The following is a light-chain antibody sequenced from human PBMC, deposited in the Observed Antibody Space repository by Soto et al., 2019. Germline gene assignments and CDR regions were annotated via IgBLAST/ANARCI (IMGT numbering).Light chain of an antibody. Sequence: EIVLTQSPATLSLSPGERATLSCRASQSVSNYLAWYQQKPGQAPRLLIYDASSRATGIPDRFSGSGSGTDFTLTISRLEPEDFAVYYCQQYGSSPLYTFGQGTKLEIK. CDR1: QSVSNY. V-gene: IGKV3-20*01. CDR2: DAS. J-gene: IGKJ2*01. CDR3: QQYGSSPLYT.